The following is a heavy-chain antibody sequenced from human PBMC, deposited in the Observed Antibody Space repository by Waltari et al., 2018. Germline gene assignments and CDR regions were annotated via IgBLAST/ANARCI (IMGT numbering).Heavy chain of an antibody. V-gene: IGHV4-39*01. CDR3: ATYIGASVVTAAFDV. D-gene: IGHD5-12*01. J-gene: IGHJ3*01. CDR2: VSCRGTT. Sequence: QLQLQESGPRLVRPSETLSLICRVSGVSITSNRHYWAWIRQSPGQGLEWIGTVSCRGTTYIRPSLKSRVSVSRDTSKNQGSLILGSVTAADMAVYYCATYIGASVVTAAFDVWGQGTMVTVSS. CDR1: GVSITSNRHY.